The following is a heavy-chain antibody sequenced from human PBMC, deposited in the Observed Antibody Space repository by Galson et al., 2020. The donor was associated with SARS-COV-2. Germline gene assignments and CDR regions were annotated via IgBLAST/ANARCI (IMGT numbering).Heavy chain of an antibody. J-gene: IGHJ4*02. CDR1: GFTFSSYG. V-gene: IGHV3-33*01. Sequence: GESLKISCAASGFTFSSYGMHWVRQAPGKGLEWVAVIWYDGCNKYYADSVKGRFTISRDNSKNTLYLQMNSLRAEDTAVYYCARDVGGWYFVDYWGQGTLVTVSS. D-gene: IGHD6-19*01. CDR3: ARDVGGWYFVDY. CDR2: IWYDGCNK.